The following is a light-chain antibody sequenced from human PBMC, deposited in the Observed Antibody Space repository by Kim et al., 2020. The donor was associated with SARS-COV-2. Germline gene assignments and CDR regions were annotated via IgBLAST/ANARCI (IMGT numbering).Light chain of an antibody. Sequence: QSALTQPASVSGSPGQSITISCTGTSSAVAAYNYVSWYQQHPGKAPKLMIYDVSNRPSGVSNRFSGSKSGNTASLTISGLQAEDEADYYCSSYTSSRGVFGTGTKVTVL. CDR2: DVS. J-gene: IGLJ1*01. CDR1: SSAVAAYNY. V-gene: IGLV2-14*03. CDR3: SSYTSSRGV.